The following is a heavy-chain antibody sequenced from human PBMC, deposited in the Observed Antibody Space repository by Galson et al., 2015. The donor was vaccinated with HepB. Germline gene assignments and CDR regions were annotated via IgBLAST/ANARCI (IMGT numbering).Heavy chain of an antibody. D-gene: IGHD2-15*01. J-gene: IGHJ5*02. Sequence: SVKVSCKASGGTFSSYAISWVRQAPGQGLEWMGGIIPIFGIANYAQKFQGRVTITADKSTSTAYMELSSLRSEDTAVYYCARGALVAVVKGTLNNWFDPWGQGTLVTVSS. CDR3: ARGALVAVVKGTLNNWFDP. CDR2: IIPIFGIA. V-gene: IGHV1-69*10. CDR1: GGTFSSYA.